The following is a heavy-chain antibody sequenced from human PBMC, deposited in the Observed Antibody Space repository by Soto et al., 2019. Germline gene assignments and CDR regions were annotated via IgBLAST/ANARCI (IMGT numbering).Heavy chain of an antibody. CDR1: GGSISSGDYY. CDR2: IYYSGST. CDR3: ASAAVVAGTNWFDH. V-gene: IGHV4-30-4*01. J-gene: IGHJ5*02. D-gene: IGHD2-15*01. Sequence: PSETLSLTCTVSGGSISSGDYYWSWIRQPPGKGLEWIGYIYYSGSTYYNPSLKSRVTISVDTSKNQFSLKLSSVTAADTAVYYCASAAVVAGTNWFDHWAQGTLVTVSS.